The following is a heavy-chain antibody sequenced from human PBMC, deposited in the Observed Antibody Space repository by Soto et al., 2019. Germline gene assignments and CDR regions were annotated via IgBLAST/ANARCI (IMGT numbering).Heavy chain of an antibody. V-gene: IGHV3-30-3*01. J-gene: IGHJ5*02. Sequence: QVQLVESGGGVVQPGRSPRLSCAASGFTFSSYAMHWVRQAPGKGLEWVAVISYDGSNKYYADSVKGRFTISRDNSKNTLYLQMNSLRAEDTAVYYCARDRPTASWGQGTLVTVSS. CDR1: GFTFSSYA. CDR3: ARDRPTAS. CDR2: ISYDGSNK. D-gene: IGHD2-21*02.